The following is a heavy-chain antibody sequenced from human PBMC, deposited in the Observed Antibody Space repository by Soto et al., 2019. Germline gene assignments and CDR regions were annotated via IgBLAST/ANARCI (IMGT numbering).Heavy chain of an antibody. CDR1: GGSVGTGDYA. D-gene: IGHD3-3*01. CDR2: DYYTGNN. V-gene: IGHV4-30-4*01. CDR3: AGERYRFCRGPFDH. Sequence: QVQLQESGPGLVKPSQTLSLTCTVSGGSVGTGDYAWTWIRQAPGKDLEWLAYDYYTGNNYQNPSLKVRASISVATSKNQSSLELRSVTAADTAVYYCAGERYRFCRGPFDHWCRGTLVTVSS. J-gene: IGHJ2*01.